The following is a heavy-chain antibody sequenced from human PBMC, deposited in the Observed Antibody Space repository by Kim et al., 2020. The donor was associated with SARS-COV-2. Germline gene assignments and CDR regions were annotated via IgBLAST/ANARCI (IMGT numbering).Heavy chain of an antibody. CDR2: SYI. CDR3: ARQAWNAFDY. Sequence: SYIDSAISVKRRISIAADTSKNPLSLQLNSVTPDDTAVYYCARQAWNAFDYWGQGTVVTVSS. D-gene: IGHD5-12*01. J-gene: IGHJ3*01. V-gene: IGHV6-1*01.